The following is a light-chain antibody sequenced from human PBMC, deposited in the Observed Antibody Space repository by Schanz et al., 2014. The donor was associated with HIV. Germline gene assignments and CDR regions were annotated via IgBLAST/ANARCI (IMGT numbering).Light chain of an antibody. CDR2: DNN. Sequence: QSVLTQPPSVSAAPGQKVTISCSGSSSNIGNNYVSWYQHLPGTAPKLLIYDNNKRPSGIPDRFSGSKTGTSATLAITGLQTEDEADYYCATWDSFLNAVVFGGGTKLTVL. CDR3: ATWDSFLNAVV. V-gene: IGLV1-51*01. J-gene: IGLJ2*01. CDR1: SSNIGNNY.